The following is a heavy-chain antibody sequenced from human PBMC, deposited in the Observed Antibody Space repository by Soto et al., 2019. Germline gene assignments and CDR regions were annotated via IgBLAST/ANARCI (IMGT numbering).Heavy chain of an antibody. V-gene: IGHV3-23*01. CDR2: ISGSGGST. CDR1: GFTFSSYA. J-gene: IGHJ4*02. CDR3: AKGGLGYCSGGSCPRASYYYDSSGYYPSDY. D-gene: IGHD3-22*01. Sequence: PGGSLRLSCAASGFTFSSYAMSWVRQAPGKGLEWVSAISGSGGSTYYADSVKGRFTISRDNSKNTLYLQMNSLRAEDTAVYYCAKGGLGYCSGGSCPRASYYYDSSGYYPSDYWGQGTLVTVSS.